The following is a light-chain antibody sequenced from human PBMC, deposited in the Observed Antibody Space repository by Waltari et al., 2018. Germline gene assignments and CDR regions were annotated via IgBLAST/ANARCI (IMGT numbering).Light chain of an antibody. V-gene: IGLV2-14*03. CDR2: DVN. J-gene: IGLJ2*01. Sequence: QSALTQPASVSGSPGQSITIPCTGTSSYVGGYHYVSCYQQHPGKAPKDMIYDVNNRPSVLSNRFSGSKSGNTAALTIAGLQAEDEADYYCSSYTSSSTVVFGGGTKLTVL. CDR3: SSYTSSSTVV. CDR1: SSYVGGYHY.